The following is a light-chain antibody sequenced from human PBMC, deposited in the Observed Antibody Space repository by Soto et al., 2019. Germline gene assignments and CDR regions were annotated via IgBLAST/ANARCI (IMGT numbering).Light chain of an antibody. Sequence: DIVMTQSPATLSLSPGERATLSCRASQIVSSDLAWYQQKPGPATRLLSYDSSNRANGIPARFSGSGSGTDFTLTIRSLGHEDFVVYYCHKRSNCPSFGGWTKVEIK. CDR3: HKRSNCPS. V-gene: IGKV3-11*01. J-gene: IGKJ4*01. CDR1: QIVSSD. CDR2: DSS.